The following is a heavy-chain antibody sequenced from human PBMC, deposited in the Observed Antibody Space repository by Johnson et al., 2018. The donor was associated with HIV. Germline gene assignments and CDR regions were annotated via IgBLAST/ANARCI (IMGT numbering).Heavy chain of an antibody. Sequence: QVQLVESGGGVVQPGRSLRLSCAASGFTFSSYGMHRVRQAPGKGLEWVAVIWYDGSNKYYAYSVKGRFTISRAISKNTLYLQMNSLRAEDTAVYYCAKDGGGYGDYAYDAFDIWGQGTMVTVSS. V-gene: IGHV3-33*06. CDR3: AKDGGGYGDYAYDAFDI. CDR1: GFTFSSYG. D-gene: IGHD4-17*01. J-gene: IGHJ3*02. CDR2: IWYDGSNK.